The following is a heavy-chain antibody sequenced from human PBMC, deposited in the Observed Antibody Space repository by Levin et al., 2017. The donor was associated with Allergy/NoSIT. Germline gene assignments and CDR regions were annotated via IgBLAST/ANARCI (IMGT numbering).Heavy chain of an antibody. CDR2: IYDSGST. V-gene: IGHV4-31*03. CDR1: GGSISSGDYY. D-gene: IGHD3-10*01. J-gene: IGHJ5*02. CDR3: ARAAAGSGSHNWFDP. Sequence: PSETLSLTCTVSGGSISSGDYYWSWIRQHPGKGLEWIGYIYDSGSTYYNPSLRSRVTISVDTSKNQFSLKLSSVTAADTAVYYCARAAAGSGSHNWFDPWGQGTLVTVSS.